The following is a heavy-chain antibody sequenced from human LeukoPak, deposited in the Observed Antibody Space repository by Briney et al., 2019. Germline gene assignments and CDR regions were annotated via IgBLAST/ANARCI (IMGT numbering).Heavy chain of an antibody. CDR2: IKQDGSEK. Sequence: GGSLRLSCAASGFTFSSYWMSWVRQAPGKGLEWVATIKQDGSEKYYADSVKGRFTISRDNSKNTLYLQMNSLRAEDTAVYYCAKSSSPYDSSGYYSDYWGQGTLVTVSS. CDR3: AKSSSPYDSSGYYSDY. J-gene: IGHJ4*02. V-gene: IGHV3-7*01. D-gene: IGHD3-22*01. CDR1: GFTFSSYW.